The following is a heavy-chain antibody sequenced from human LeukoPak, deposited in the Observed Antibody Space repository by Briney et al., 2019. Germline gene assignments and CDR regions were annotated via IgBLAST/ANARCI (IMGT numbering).Heavy chain of an antibody. J-gene: IGHJ1*01. V-gene: IGHV3-7*01. CDR1: GFTFSSYW. D-gene: IGHD3-22*01. CDR3: ARDLPYYYDSSGYSPAGEYLQH. CDR2: IKQDGSEK. Sequence: GGSLRLSCAASGFTFSSYWMSWVRQAPGKGLEWVANIKQDGSEKYYVDSVKGRFTISRDNAKNSLYLQMNSLRAEDTAVYYCARDLPYYYDSSGYSPAGEYLQHWGQGTLVTVSS.